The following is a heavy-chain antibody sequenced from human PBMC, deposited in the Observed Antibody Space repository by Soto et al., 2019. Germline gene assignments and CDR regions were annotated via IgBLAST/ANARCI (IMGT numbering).Heavy chain of an antibody. CDR1: GSTFTSYY. CDR3: ARTPDYGDYANYFDY. Sequence: ASVTVSCKASGSTFTSYYMHWVRQAPGQGLEWMGIINPSGGSTSYAQKFQGRVTMTRDTSTSTVYVELSSLRSEDTAVYYCARTPDYGDYANYFDYWGQGTLVTVSS. D-gene: IGHD4-17*01. CDR2: INPSGGST. V-gene: IGHV1-46*03. J-gene: IGHJ4*02.